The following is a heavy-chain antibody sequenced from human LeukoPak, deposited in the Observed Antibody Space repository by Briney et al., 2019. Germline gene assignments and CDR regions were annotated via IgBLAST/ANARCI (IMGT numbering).Heavy chain of an antibody. CDR2: ISGSSSII. Sequence: PGGSLRLSCATSGFTFSTYTMNWVRQAPGKGLEWVSYISGSSSIIYHADSVKGRVTISRDNAKNSLYLQMNSLRAEDTAVYYCAKSRTLNPYCSGGSCSLDYWGQGTLVTVSS. CDR1: GFTFSTYT. V-gene: IGHV3-48*04. J-gene: IGHJ4*02. D-gene: IGHD2-15*01. CDR3: AKSRTLNPYCSGGSCSLDY.